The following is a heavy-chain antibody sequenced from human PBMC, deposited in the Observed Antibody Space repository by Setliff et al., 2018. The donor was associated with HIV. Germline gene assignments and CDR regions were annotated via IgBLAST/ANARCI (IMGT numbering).Heavy chain of an antibody. V-gene: IGHV1-69*10. D-gene: IGHD6-13*01. J-gene: IGHJ3*02. CDR1: GGTFSTYS. Sequence: ASVKVSCKASGGTFSTYSINWVRQAPGQGLEWMGGIIPVLGVVHNALQFQGRVTITADISTSTSYMELSSLSSEDTAVYYCARDQTGVAAAAFGGGSAWSDEGFDIWGQGTMVTVSS. CDR3: ARDQTGVAAAAFGGGSAWSDEGFDI. CDR2: IIPVLGVV.